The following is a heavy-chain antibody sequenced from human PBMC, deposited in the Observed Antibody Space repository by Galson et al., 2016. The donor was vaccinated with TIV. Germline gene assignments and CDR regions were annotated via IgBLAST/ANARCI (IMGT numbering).Heavy chain of an antibody. CDR1: GYTFTSYY. CDR3: ARSLVQGVVSQYHGMDV. Sequence: SVKVSCKASGYTFTSYYMHWVRQAPGQGLEWMGIINPSGGSTSYAQKFQGRVTMTRDTSTSTVYMELRSLKSDDTAVYYCARSLVQGVVSQYHGMDVWGQGTTVTVSS. CDR2: INPSGGST. J-gene: IGHJ6*02. D-gene: IGHD3-10*01. V-gene: IGHV1-46*01.